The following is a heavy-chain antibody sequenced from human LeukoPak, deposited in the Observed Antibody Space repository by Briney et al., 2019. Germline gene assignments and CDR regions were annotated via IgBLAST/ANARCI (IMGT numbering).Heavy chain of an antibody. CDR2: INPNSGGT. CDR1: GYTFTGYY. D-gene: IGHD3-3*01. V-gene: IGHV1-2*02. Sequence: ASVKVSCKASGYTFTGYYMHWVRRAPGQGLEWMGWINPNSGGTNYAQKFQGRVTMTRDTSISTAYMELSRLRSDDTAVYYCARVKHYDFWSGPFSDYWGQGTLVTVSS. CDR3: ARVKHYDFWSGPFSDY. J-gene: IGHJ4*02.